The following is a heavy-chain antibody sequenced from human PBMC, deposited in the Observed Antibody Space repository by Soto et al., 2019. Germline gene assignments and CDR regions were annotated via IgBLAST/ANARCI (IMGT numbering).Heavy chain of an antibody. D-gene: IGHD3-22*01. CDR3: ARDRYYYDSSGYFLDY. V-gene: IGHV1-69*06. CDR1: GGTFSSYA. J-gene: IGHJ4*02. CDR2: IITIFGTA. Sequence: QVQLVQSGAEVKKPGSSVKVSCKASGGTFSSYAISWVRQAPGQGLEWMGGIITIFGTANYAQKFQGRVTITADKSTSTAYMELSSLRSEDTAVYYCARDRYYYDSSGYFLDYWGQGTLVTVSS.